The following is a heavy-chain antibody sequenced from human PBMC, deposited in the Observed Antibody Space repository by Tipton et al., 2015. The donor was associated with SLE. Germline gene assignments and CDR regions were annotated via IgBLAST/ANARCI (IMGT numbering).Heavy chain of an antibody. Sequence: TLSLTCTVSGGSISSHYLSWIRQPPGKGLEWIGYIYYSGSTNYNPSLRSRVTISVDTSKNQFSLKLSSVTAADTAVYYCARVSSGWSAFDYWGQGTLVTVSS. CDR2: IYYSGST. V-gene: IGHV4-59*11. D-gene: IGHD6-19*01. CDR3: ARVSSGWSAFDY. J-gene: IGHJ4*02. CDR1: GGSISSHY.